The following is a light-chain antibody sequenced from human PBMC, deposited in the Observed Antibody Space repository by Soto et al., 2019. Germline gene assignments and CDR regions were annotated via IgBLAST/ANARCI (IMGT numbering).Light chain of an antibody. CDR3: QQYNNWPRWT. CDR2: GAS. Sequence: EMVMTQSPATLSVAPGERATLSCRASQSVSSNLAWYQQKPGQAPRLLIYGASTRATGIPARFSGSGSGTEFTLTISSLQSEDFAVYYCQQYNNWPRWTFGQGTKVDSK. V-gene: IGKV3-15*01. CDR1: QSVSSN. J-gene: IGKJ1*01.